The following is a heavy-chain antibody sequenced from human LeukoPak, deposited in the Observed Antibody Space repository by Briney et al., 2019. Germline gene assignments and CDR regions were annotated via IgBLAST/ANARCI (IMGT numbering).Heavy chain of an antibody. Sequence: SETLSLTCAGYGGSFSGYYWSWIRQPPRKGLEWVGEINHSGSTNYNPSLKSRVTISVDTSKNQFPLKLSSVTAADTAVYYCARGRIVVVPAAMRYFDYWGQGTLVTVSS. V-gene: IGHV4-34*01. CDR1: GGSFSGYY. D-gene: IGHD2-2*01. J-gene: IGHJ4*02. CDR3: ARGRIVVVPAAMRYFDY. CDR2: INHSGST.